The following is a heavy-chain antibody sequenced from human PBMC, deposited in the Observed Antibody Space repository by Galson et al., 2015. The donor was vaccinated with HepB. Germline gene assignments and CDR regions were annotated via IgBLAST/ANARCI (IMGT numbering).Heavy chain of an antibody. J-gene: IGHJ5*02. CDR1: GDSISSSSYY. CDR3: ARHRNWGGYYASFDP. V-gene: IGHV4-39*01. CDR2: IYYSGST. Sequence: SETLSLTCTVSGDSISSSSYYWGWIRQPPGKGLEWIGSIYYSGSTYYNPSLKSRVTISVDTSKNQFSLKLSSVTAADTAVYFCARHRNWGGYYASFDPWGQGTLVTVSS. D-gene: IGHD3-3*01.